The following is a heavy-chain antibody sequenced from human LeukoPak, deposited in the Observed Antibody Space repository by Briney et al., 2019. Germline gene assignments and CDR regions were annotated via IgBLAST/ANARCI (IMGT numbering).Heavy chain of an antibody. Sequence: SQTLSLTCTVSGGSISSGSYYWSWIRQPAGKGLEWIGRIYTSGRTNYNPSLKSRVTISVDTSKNQFSLKLSSVTAADTAVYYCARNIRLGIAAAGTAYFDYWGQGTLVTVSS. CDR2: IYTSGRT. D-gene: IGHD6-13*01. V-gene: IGHV4-61*02. CDR3: ARNIRLGIAAAGTAYFDY. CDR1: GGSISSGSYY. J-gene: IGHJ4*02.